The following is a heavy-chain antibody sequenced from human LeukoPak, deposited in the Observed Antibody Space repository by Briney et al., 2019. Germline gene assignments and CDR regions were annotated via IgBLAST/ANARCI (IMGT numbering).Heavy chain of an antibody. CDR2: ISYDGSNE. CDR1: GFTFSSYG. CDR3: AKDQRYYGSGSPDY. Sequence: GRSLRLSCAASGFTFSSYGMHWVRQAPGKGLEWITVISYDGSNEYHVDSVKGRFTISRDNSKNTLYLQMNSLRVEDTAVYYCAKDQRYYGSGSPDYWGQGTLVTVSS. J-gene: IGHJ4*02. V-gene: IGHV3-30*18. D-gene: IGHD3-10*01.